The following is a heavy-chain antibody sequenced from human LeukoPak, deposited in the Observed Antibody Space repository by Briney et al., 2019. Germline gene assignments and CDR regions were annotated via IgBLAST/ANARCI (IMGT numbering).Heavy chain of an antibody. CDR2: ISWNSGSI. D-gene: IGHD4-17*01. CDR3: AKEFGGDYEVDYYYYGMDV. V-gene: IGHV3-9*01. Sequence: GGSLRLSCAASGFTFSNAWMRWVRQAPGKGLEWVSGISWNSGSIGYADSVKGRFTISRDNAKNSLYLQMNSLRAEDTALYYCAKEFGGDYEVDYYYYGMDVWGQGTTVTVSS. CDR1: GFTFSNAW. J-gene: IGHJ6*02.